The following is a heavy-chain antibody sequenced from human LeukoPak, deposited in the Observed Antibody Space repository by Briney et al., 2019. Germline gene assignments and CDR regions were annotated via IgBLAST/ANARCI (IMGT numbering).Heavy chain of an antibody. D-gene: IGHD4-11*01. CDR2: IYYSGST. J-gene: IGHJ5*02. V-gene: IGHV4-59*01. CDR1: GGSISSYY. Sequence: SETLSLTCTVSGGSISSYYWSWIRQPPGKGLEWIGYIYYSGSTNYNPSLKSRVTISVDTSKNQFSLKLSSVTAADTAVYYCARDRATVTHNWFDPXGX. CDR3: ARDRATVTHNWFDP.